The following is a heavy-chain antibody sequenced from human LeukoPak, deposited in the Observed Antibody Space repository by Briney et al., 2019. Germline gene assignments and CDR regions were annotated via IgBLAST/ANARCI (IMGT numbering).Heavy chain of an antibody. V-gene: IGHV4-61*02. CDR2: IYTSGST. CDR3: ARAVVVVKHYYYYYGMDV. J-gene: IGHJ6*02. CDR1: GGSISSGSYY. D-gene: IGHD3-22*01. Sequence: SQTLSLTCTVSGGSISSGSYYWSWIRQPAGKGREWIGRIYTSGSTNYNPSLKSRVTISVDTSKTQFSLKLSSVTAADTAVYYCARAVVVVKHYYYYYGMDVWGQGTTVTVSS.